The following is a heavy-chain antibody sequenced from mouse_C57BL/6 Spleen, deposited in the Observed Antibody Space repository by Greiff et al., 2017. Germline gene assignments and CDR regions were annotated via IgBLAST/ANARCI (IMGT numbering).Heavy chain of an antibody. CDR3: ARSGYGSSNWFAY. CDR1: GYTFTSYW. Sequence: VQLQQPGAELVKPGASVKLSCKASGYTFTSYWMHWVKQRPGQGLEWIGMIHPNRGSTTYNEKFKSKATLTVDKSSSTAYMQLSSLTSEDSAVYYCARSGYGSSNWFAYWGQGTLVTVSA. V-gene: IGHV1-64*01. D-gene: IGHD1-1*01. J-gene: IGHJ3*01. CDR2: IHPNRGST.